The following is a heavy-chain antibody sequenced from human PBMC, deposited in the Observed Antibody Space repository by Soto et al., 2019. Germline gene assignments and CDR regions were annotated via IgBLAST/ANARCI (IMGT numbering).Heavy chain of an antibody. V-gene: IGHV3-33*08. J-gene: IGHJ4*02. CDR3: ARDRGVEDLDH. D-gene: IGHD3-10*01. CDR1: GFTFSSYA. CDR2: IWSDGSSK. Sequence: VQLLESGGGLVQPGGSLRLSCAASGFTFSSYAMSWVRQAPGKGLEWVAMIWSDGSSKYYADSVKGRFTISRDNSKNTLFLQMNSLRVEDTALYFCARDRGVEDLDHWGQGTLVTVSS.